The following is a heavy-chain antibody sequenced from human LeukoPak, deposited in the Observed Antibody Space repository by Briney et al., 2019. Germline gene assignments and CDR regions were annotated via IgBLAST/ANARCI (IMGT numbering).Heavy chain of an antibody. J-gene: IGHJ6*03. Sequence: ASVKVSCKASGYTFTSYAISWVRQAPGQGLEWMGWSSAFNGNTIYAQKLQGRVTMTTDTSTSTAYMELRSLRSDDTAVYYCARVPYCGGDCYQNYYYYYMDVWGKGTTVTVSS. CDR1: GYTFTSYA. CDR2: SSAFNGNT. V-gene: IGHV1-18*01. D-gene: IGHD2-21*02. CDR3: ARVPYCGGDCYQNYYYYYMDV.